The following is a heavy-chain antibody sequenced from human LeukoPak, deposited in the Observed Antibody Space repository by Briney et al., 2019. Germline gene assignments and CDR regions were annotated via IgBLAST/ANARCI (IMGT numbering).Heavy chain of an antibody. CDR3: AKDISGTYLAALDY. J-gene: IGHJ4*02. CDR1: GFSFDDYV. Sequence: GRSLRLSCAASGFSFDDYVMHWVRQAPGKGLEWVSGISWNSDTIGYADSVKGRFTISRDNAKNSLCLQMNSLRAEDTALYYCAKDISGTYLAALDYWGQGTLVTVS. V-gene: IGHV3-9*01. CDR2: ISWNSDTI. D-gene: IGHD1-26*01.